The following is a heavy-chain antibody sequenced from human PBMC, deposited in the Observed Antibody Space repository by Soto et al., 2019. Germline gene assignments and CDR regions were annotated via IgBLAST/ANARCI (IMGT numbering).Heavy chain of an antibody. Sequence: PGGSLILSCAASGFTFSKAWMNWVRQAPGKGLEWVSVIYSGGSTYYADSVKGRFTISRDNSKNTLYLQMNSLRAEDTAVYYCARGPYYYGSSDFDYWGQGTLVTVSS. CDR2: IYSGGST. J-gene: IGHJ4*02. CDR3: ARGPYYYGSSDFDY. D-gene: IGHD3-10*01. CDR1: GFTFSKAW. V-gene: IGHV3-66*01.